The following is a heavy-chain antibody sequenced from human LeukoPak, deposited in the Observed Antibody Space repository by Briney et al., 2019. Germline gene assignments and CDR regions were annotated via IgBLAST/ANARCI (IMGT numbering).Heavy chain of an antibody. CDR1: GGTFSSYA. Sequence: SVKVSCKASGGTFSSYAISGVRQAPGQGLEWMGRIIPIFGTANYAQKFQGRVTITTDESTSTAYMELSSLRSEDTAVYYCAVSRLGELSLSPFDPWGQGTLVTVSS. CDR2: IIPIFGTA. J-gene: IGHJ5*02. D-gene: IGHD3-16*02. CDR3: AVSRLGELSLSPFDP. V-gene: IGHV1-69*05.